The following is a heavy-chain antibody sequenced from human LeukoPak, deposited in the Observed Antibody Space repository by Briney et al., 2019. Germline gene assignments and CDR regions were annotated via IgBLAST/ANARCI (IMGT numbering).Heavy chain of an antibody. J-gene: IGHJ4*02. CDR3: ARLIYYDSSGYLDY. D-gene: IGHD3-22*01. Sequence: SENLSLTCAVYGGSFSSYYWSWIRQPPGKGLEWIGKTNHGGSTNYNPSLKSRVTISVDMSKNQFSLKLSSVTAADTAVYYCARLIYYDSSGYLDYWGQGSLVTVSS. V-gene: IGHV4-34*01. CDR2: TNHGGST. CDR1: GGSFSSYY.